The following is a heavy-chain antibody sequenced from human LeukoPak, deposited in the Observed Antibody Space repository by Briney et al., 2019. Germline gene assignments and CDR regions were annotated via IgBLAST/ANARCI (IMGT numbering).Heavy chain of an antibody. D-gene: IGHD3-10*01. Sequence: GGSLRLSCAASGFTFSGYGMHWVRQAPGKGLEWVANIKQDGSEKYYVDSVKGRFTISRDNAKNSLYLQMNSLRAEDTAVYYCARVSDGSGSYYDYWGQGTLVTVSS. CDR2: IKQDGSEK. J-gene: IGHJ4*02. V-gene: IGHV3-7*01. CDR1: GFTFSGYG. CDR3: ARVSDGSGSYYDY.